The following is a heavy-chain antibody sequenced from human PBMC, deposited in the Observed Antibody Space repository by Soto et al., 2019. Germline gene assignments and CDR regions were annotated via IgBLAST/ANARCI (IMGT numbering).Heavy chain of an antibody. Sequence: SETLSLTCSVSGDSISSYSWSWIRQPAGKGLEWLGRVYRGTSNYNPSLKSRLIMSLDTSKNQFSLNLRSVTAADTAVYYCARESLKETITMTVVIDHWGQGTQVTVS. CDR3: ARESLKETITMTVVIDH. CDR1: GDSISSYS. CDR2: VYRGTS. D-gene: IGHD3-22*01. V-gene: IGHV4-4*07. J-gene: IGHJ4*02.